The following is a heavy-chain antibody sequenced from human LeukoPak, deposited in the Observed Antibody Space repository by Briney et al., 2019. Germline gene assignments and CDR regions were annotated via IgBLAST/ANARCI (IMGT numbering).Heavy chain of an antibody. Sequence: ASVKVSCKASGYTSTSYYMHWVRQAPGQGLEWMGIINPSGGSTSYAQKFQGRVTMTRDMSTSTVYMELSSLRSEDTAVYYCARDSAVGFGELLYFFDYWGQGTLITVSS. CDR2: INPSGGST. D-gene: IGHD3-10*01. CDR3: ARDSAVGFGELLYFFDY. J-gene: IGHJ4*02. CDR1: GYTSTSYY. V-gene: IGHV1-46*01.